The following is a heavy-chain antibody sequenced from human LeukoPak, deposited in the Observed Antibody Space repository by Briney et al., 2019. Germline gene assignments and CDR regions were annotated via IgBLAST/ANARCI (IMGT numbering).Heavy chain of an antibody. CDR3: ARRVYYDSSGYPNDAFDI. CDR2: IIPILGIA. J-gene: IGHJ3*02. Sequence: GASVKVSCKASGGTFSSYTISWVRQAPGQGLEWMGRIIPILGIANYAQKFQGRVTITTDESTSTAYMELSSLRSEDTAVYYCARRVYYDSSGYPNDAFDIWGQGTIVTVSS. CDR1: GGTFSSYT. D-gene: IGHD3-22*01. V-gene: IGHV1-69*02.